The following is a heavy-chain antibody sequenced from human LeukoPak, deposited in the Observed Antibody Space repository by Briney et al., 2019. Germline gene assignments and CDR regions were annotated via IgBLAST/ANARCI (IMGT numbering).Heavy chain of an antibody. CDR1: WFSLRTSGEA. CDR3: ALVRTTVTSY. J-gene: IGHJ4*02. D-gene: IGHD4-11*01. V-gene: IGHV2-5*02. Sequence: SGPTLLSPTHPLTLTCTFSWFSLRTSGEAGGWIRQPPGNALEWLALIYWDDDKRYSPSLRSRLTITKDTSKNQVVLIMTNMDPVDTATYYCALVRTTVTSYWGEGTLVTVS. CDR2: IYWDDDK.